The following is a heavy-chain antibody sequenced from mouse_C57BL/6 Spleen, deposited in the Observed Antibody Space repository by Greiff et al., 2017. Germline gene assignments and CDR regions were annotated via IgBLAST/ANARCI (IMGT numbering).Heavy chain of an antibody. CDR3: TVGNWWYFDV. V-gene: IGHV6-3*01. J-gene: IGHJ1*03. CDR2: IRLKSDNYAT. D-gene: IGHD2-1*01. Sequence: EVKLQESGGGLVQPGGSMKLSCVASGFTFSNYWMNWVRQSPEKGLEWVAQIRLKSDNYATHYAESVKGRFTISRDDSKSSVYLQMNNLRAEDTGIYYCTVGNWWYFDVWGTGTTVTVSS. CDR1: GFTFSNYW.